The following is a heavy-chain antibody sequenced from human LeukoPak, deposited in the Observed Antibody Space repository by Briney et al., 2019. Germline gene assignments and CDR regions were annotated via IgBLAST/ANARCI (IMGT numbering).Heavy chain of an antibody. D-gene: IGHD3-10*01. J-gene: IGHJ3*02. V-gene: IGHV1-2*02. CDR2: INPNTGGT. CDR1: GYTFTGYY. CDR3: ARRGDAFDI. Sequence: ASVQVSCKASGYTFTGYYMHWVRQAPGQGLEWLGWINPNTGGTNYAQKFQGRVTMTRDTSISTVYMELSRLRSNDTAVYFCARRGDAFDIWGQGTMVTVS.